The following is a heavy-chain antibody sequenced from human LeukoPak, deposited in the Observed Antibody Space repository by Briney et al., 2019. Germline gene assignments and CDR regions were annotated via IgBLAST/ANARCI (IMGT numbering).Heavy chain of an antibody. D-gene: IGHD1-26*01. Sequence: GGSLRLSCVASGITFSNYAMSWVRQAPGKGLEWVSTISGSGGSTYYADPVKGRFTISRDNSKNTLHLQMNSLRAEDTAVYYCAKGEEEYYYYGMDVWGQGTTVTVSS. CDR3: AKGEEEYYYYGMDV. CDR2: ISGSGGST. J-gene: IGHJ6*02. CDR1: GITFSNYA. V-gene: IGHV3-23*01.